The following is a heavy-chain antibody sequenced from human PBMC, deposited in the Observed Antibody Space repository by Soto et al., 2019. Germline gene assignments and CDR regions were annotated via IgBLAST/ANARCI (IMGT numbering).Heavy chain of an antibody. CDR3: ARGGSAAAILLYYYYGMDV. CDR1: GYTFTSYG. D-gene: IGHD2-2*01. J-gene: IGHJ6*02. CDR2: ISAYNGNT. V-gene: IGHV1-18*01. Sequence: QVQLVQSGAEVKKPGASVKVSCKASGYTFTSYGIIWVRQAPGQGLEWMGWISAYNGNTNYAQKLQGRVTMTTDTSTSTAYMELRRLRSDDTAVYYCARGGSAAAILLYYYYGMDVWGQGTTVTVSS.